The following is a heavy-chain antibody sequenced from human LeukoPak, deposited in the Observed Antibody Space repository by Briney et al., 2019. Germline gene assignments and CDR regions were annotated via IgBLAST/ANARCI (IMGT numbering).Heavy chain of an antibody. Sequence: GGSLGLSCAASAFTFSNAWMSWVRKAPGQGLEWVGRIKSKTDGGTTDYAAPVKGRFTISRDDSKNTLYLQMNSLKTEDTDVYYCTTEAAYGGNSGWGQGTLVIVSS. CDR1: AFTFSNAW. J-gene: IGHJ4*02. CDR3: TTEAAYGGNSG. D-gene: IGHD4-23*01. V-gene: IGHV3-15*01. CDR2: IKSKTDGGTT.